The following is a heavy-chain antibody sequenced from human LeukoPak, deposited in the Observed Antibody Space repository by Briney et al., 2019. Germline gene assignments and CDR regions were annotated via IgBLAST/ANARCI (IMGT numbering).Heavy chain of an antibody. J-gene: IGHJ4*02. V-gene: IGHV3-13*03. CDR3: AIKRRAAAGFDY. CDR1: GFTFSSYD. CDR2: IGTAGDT. Sequence: GGSLRLSCAACGFTFSSYDMHWVRQATGKGLEWVSAIGTAGDTYYPGSVKGQFTISRENAKNSLYLQMNSLRAGDTAVYYCAIKRRAAAGFDYWGQGTLVTVSS. D-gene: IGHD6-13*01.